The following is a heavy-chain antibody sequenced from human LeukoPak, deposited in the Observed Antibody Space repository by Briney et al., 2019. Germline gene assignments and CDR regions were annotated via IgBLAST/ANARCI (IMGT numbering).Heavy chain of an antibody. J-gene: IGHJ4*02. V-gene: IGHV3-30*02. Sequence: GGSLRLSCAASGFTLSSYGMHWVRQAPGKGLGWVAFIRYGGSTKYYADSVKGRFTISRINSKNSPYLQGDSLRAEDTAVYYCARPKQQMVPSYEYWGQGTLVTVSS. D-gene: IGHD6-13*01. CDR1: GFTLSSYG. CDR3: ARPKQQMVPSYEY. CDR2: IRYGGSTK.